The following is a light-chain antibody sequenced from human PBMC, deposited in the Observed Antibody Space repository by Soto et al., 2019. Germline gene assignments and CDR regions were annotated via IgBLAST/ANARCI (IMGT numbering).Light chain of an antibody. CDR3: QQHNAWPLT. V-gene: IGKV3-15*01. CDR1: QTVGTS. J-gene: IGKJ4*01. Sequence: EIVLTQSPATLSVSPGERATLSCRASQTVGTSLVWYQQKPGQAPSLLIYGASTRAAGIPARFSGSGSGTDFTLTISSLQSEDSAVYYCQQHNAWPLTFGGGTEVEIK. CDR2: GAS.